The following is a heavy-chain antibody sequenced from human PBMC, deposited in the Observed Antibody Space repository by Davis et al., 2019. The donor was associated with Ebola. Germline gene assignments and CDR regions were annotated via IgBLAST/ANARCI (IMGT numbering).Heavy chain of an antibody. V-gene: IGHV3-30-3*01. Sequence: GESLKISCAASGFTFSSYAMHWVRQAPGKGLEWVAVISYDGSNKYYADSVTGRFTISRDNSKNTLYLQMNSLRSEDTAVYYCARGVSGSGNYCALDVWGQGTMVTVSS. CDR3: ARGVSGSGNYCALDV. J-gene: IGHJ3*01. CDR2: ISYDGSNK. CDR1: GFTFSSYA. D-gene: IGHD3-10*01.